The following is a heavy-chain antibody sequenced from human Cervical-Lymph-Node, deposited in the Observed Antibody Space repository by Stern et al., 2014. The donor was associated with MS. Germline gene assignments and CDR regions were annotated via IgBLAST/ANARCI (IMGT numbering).Heavy chain of an antibody. J-gene: IGHJ6*02. V-gene: IGHV1-46*03. Sequence: VQLVESGAEVKKPGASVKVSCAASGYTLTSYSMHWVRQAPGQGLEWLGVIDPNGGTTRYAQKFQGRVSMTSDTSTTTVSIEVSGLTSADTAVYYCARGDHYYSYGLDVWGQGTTVTVSS. CDR2: IDPNGGTT. CDR1: GYTLTSYS. CDR3: ARGDHYYSYGLDV.